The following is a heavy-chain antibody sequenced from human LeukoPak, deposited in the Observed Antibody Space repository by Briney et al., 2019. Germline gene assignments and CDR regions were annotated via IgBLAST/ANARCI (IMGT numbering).Heavy chain of an antibody. V-gene: IGHV4-39*01. CDR2: ILYSGST. Sequence: SETLSLTCTVSGGSISSSRHYWGWIRQPPGKGLEWIGNILYSGSTFYNPSLKSRVTVSVDTSKNQFSLKLSSVTAADTAVYYCASFHRHRTDYWGQGTLVTVSP. CDR3: ASFHRHRTDY. CDR1: GGSISSSRHY. J-gene: IGHJ4*02.